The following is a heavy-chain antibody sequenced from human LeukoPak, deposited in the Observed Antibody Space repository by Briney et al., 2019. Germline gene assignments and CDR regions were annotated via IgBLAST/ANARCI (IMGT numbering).Heavy chain of an antibody. J-gene: IGHJ4*02. Sequence: ASVKVSCRASGGTFSSYAISWVRQAPGQGLEWMGWINPNSGGTNYAQKFQGRVTMTRDTSISTAYMELSRLRSDDTAVYYCARVRRTTGTIDYWGQGTLVTVSS. CDR2: INPNSGGT. D-gene: IGHD1-1*01. CDR1: GGTFSSYA. V-gene: IGHV1-2*02. CDR3: ARVRRTTGTIDY.